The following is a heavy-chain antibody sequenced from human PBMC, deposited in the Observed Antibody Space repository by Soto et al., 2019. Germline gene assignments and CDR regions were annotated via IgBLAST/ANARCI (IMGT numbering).Heavy chain of an antibody. CDR1: GYMFTTYG. CDR3: ARTGGGMAARPLEY. D-gene: IGHD6-6*01. Sequence: QVQLMQSGGEVKKPGASVEVSCKASGYMFTTYGISWVRQAPGQGLEWMAWISAYNGNKKYAQKFQDRGTMTIHTSSTTVSMELRNLTSDDTGIYYCARTGGGMAARPLEYWGQGTLVTVSP. CDR2: ISAYNGNK. J-gene: IGHJ4*02. V-gene: IGHV1-18*04.